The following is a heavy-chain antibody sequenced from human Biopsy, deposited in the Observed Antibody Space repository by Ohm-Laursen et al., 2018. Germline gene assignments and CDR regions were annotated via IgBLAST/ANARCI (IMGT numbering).Heavy chain of an antibody. CDR1: GVSINTGSYY. J-gene: IGHJ5*02. CDR3: ARTPRDSFWSGSYKRGLWFDP. D-gene: IGHD3-3*01. Sequence: SETLSLTCTVSGVSINTGSYYWTWIRQPPGKGLEWIGHVYNGGITNYNPSLKSRVTISKDTSKNQFSLQVNSVTAADTAVYYCARTPRDSFWSGSYKRGLWFDPWGQGTLVIVSS. CDR2: VYNGGIT. V-gene: IGHV4-61*01.